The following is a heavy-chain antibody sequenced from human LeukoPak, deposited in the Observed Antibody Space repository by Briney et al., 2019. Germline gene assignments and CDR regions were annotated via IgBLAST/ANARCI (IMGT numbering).Heavy chain of an antibody. V-gene: IGHV4-34*01. D-gene: IGHD4-17*01. J-gene: IGHJ4*02. CDR3: ARVAINDYGDYFDY. CDR2: INHSGST. CDR1: GGSFSGYY. Sequence: SETLSLTCAVYGGSFSGYYWSWIRQPPGKGLEWIGEINHSGSTNYNPSLKSRVTISVDTSKNQFSLKLSSVTAADTAVYYCARVAINDYGDYFDYWDQGTLVTVSS.